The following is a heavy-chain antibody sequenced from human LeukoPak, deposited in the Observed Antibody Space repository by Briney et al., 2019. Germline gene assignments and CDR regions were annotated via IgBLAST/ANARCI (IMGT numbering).Heavy chain of an antibody. Sequence: GGSLRLSCAASAFTFSSDDRNWVRQAPGKGLEWVPYISDSSSIIYYADSVKGRFTISRDNAKNSLYLQMNSLRDEDTAVYYYARRFGYWGQGTLVTVSS. V-gene: IGHV3-48*02. CDR2: ISDSSSII. CDR1: AFTFSSDD. J-gene: IGHJ4*02. CDR3: ARRFGY.